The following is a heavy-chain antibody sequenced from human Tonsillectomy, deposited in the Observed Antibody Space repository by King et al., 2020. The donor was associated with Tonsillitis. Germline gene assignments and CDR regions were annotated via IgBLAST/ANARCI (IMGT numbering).Heavy chain of an antibody. CDR1: GFTFTSSA. CDR2: IVVGSGNT. CDR3: AAVSNYDYVWGSYRYAFAI. D-gene: IGHD3-16*02. Sequence: RQLVQSGPEVKKPGTSVKVSCKASGFTFTSSAVQWVRQARGQRLEWIGWIVVGSGNTNYAQKFQERVTITRDMSTSTAYMELSSLRSEDTAVYYCAAVSNYDYVWGSYRYAFAIWGQGTMVTVSS. V-gene: IGHV1-58*01. J-gene: IGHJ3*02.